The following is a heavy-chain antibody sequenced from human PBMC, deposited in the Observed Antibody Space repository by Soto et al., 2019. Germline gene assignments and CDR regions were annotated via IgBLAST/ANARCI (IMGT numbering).Heavy chain of an antibody. J-gene: IGHJ3*02. CDR1: GYTFTSYY. CDR3: ARDYDILTGYYNGGIALDI. CDR2: INPSGGST. Sequence: ASVKVSCKASGYTFTSYYMHWVRQAPGQGLEWMGIINPSGGSTSYAQKFQGRVTMTRDTSTSTVYMELSSLRSEDTAVYYCARDYDILTGYYNGGIALDIWGQGTMVTVSS. D-gene: IGHD3-9*01. V-gene: IGHV1-46*03.